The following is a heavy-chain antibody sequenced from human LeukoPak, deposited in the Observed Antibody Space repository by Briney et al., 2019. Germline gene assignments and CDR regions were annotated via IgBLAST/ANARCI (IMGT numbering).Heavy chain of an antibody. V-gene: IGHV3-23*01. Sequence: GGSLRLSCAVSGFTFSTYAMSWVRQAPGKGLEWVSSISSSGGSTFYADSVKGRFTIFRDNPKNTLYLQMNSLRVEDTAVYYCAKDRRSQWLVQDYWGQGTLVTVSS. J-gene: IGHJ4*02. CDR3: AKDRRSQWLVQDY. D-gene: IGHD6-19*01. CDR1: GFTFSTYA. CDR2: ISSSGGST.